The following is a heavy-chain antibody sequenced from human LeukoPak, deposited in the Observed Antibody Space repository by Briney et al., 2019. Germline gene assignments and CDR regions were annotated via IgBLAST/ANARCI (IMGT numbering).Heavy chain of an antibody. J-gene: IGHJ6*03. V-gene: IGHV3-21*01. Sequence: GGSLRLSCAASGFTVSSNYMSWVRQAPGKGLEWVSSISTSSSYIYYADSMKGRFTISRDNAKNSLYLQMNSLRAEDTAVYYCARSPDNYYYPYMDVWGKGTTVTVSS. CDR1: GFTVSSNY. D-gene: IGHD5-24*01. CDR2: ISTSSSYI. CDR3: ARSPDNYYYPYMDV.